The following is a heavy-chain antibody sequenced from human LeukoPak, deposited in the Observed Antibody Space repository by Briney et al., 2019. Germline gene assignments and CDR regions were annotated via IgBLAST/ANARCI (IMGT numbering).Heavy chain of an antibody. D-gene: IGHD6-13*01. CDR3: ARVDTPAAAGDY. CDR1: GYTFTSYY. CDR2: INPSGGST. J-gene: IGHJ4*02. Sequence: ASVKVSCKASGYTFTSYYMHWVRQAPGQGLEWMGIINPSGGSTSYAQKFQGRVTMTRDMSTSTVYMELSSLGSEDTAVYYCARVDTPAAAGDYWGQGTLVTVSS. V-gene: IGHV1-46*01.